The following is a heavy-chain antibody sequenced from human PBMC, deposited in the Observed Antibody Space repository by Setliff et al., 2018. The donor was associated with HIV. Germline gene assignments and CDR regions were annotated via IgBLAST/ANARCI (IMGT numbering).Heavy chain of an antibody. D-gene: IGHD3-3*01. Sequence: GGSLRLSCATSGFSFFNFALNWVRQAPGKGLEWVSSISSSGSYIYYADSVKGRFTISRDDATNSLYLQMNSLRAEDTAVYYCARGNFGAAIRLQAFDLWGRGTKVTVSS. CDR3: ARGNFGAAIRLQAFDL. V-gene: IGHV3-21*06. CDR2: ISSSGSYI. J-gene: IGHJ3*01. CDR1: GFSFFNFA.